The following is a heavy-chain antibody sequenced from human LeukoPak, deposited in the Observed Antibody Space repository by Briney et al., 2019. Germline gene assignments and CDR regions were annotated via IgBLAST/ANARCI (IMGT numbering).Heavy chain of an antibody. CDR1: GGSISSGGYS. D-gene: IGHD4-23*01. J-gene: IGHJ4*02. V-gene: IGHV4-30-2*01. Sequence: TLSLTCAVSGGSISSGGYSWSWIRQPPGKGLEWIGYIYHSGSTYYNPSLKSRVTISVDRSKNQFSLKLNSVTAADTAVYYCVRNAGNSDYDSWGQGTLVTVSS. CDR3: VRNAGNSDYDS. CDR2: IYHSGST.